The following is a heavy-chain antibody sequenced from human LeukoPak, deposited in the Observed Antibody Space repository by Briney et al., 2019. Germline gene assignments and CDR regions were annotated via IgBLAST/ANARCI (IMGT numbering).Heavy chain of an antibody. J-gene: IGHJ4*02. V-gene: IGHV4-4*09. Sequence: SETLSLTCTVSGGSISSHYWSWIRQPPGKGLEWIAYIYPSGSDNYNPSLKSQVTTSSDTSKNQFSLRLSSVTAADTAVYYCARQRAGNYFDYWGQGTLVTVSS. D-gene: IGHD6-19*01. CDR1: GGSISSHY. CDR2: IYPSGSD. CDR3: ARQRAGNYFDY.